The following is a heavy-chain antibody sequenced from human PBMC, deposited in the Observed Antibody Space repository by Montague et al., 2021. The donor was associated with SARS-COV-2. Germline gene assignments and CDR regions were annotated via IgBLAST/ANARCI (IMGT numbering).Heavy chain of an antibody. Sequence: SETLSLTCTVSRDSISSHNYFWAWIRQPPGKGLEWIGSVDYSGLTFYNPSLESRVTISVDTSKKQFSLKVNSVTAADTAICYCASDSKNSYAMDVWGQGTTVIVSS. J-gene: IGHJ6*02. D-gene: IGHD2/OR15-2a*01. CDR1: RDSISSHNYF. V-gene: IGHV4-39*07. CDR3: ASDSKNSYAMDV. CDR2: VDYSGLT.